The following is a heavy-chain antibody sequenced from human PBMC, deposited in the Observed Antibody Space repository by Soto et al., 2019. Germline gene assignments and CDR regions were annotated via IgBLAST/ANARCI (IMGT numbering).Heavy chain of an antibody. CDR3: ARQGVVGATDY. CDR2: IYYSGST. Sequence: SETLSLTCTVSGGSISSYYWSWIRQPPGKGLEWIGYIYYSGSTNYNPSLKSRVTISVDTSKNQFSLKLSSVTAADTAVYYCARQGVVGATDYWGQGTLVTVSS. V-gene: IGHV4-59*08. CDR1: GGSISSYY. J-gene: IGHJ4*02. D-gene: IGHD1-26*01.